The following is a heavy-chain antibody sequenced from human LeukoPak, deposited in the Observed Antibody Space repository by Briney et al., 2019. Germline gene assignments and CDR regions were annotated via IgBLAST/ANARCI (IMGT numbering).Heavy chain of an antibody. V-gene: IGHV1-46*01. CDR1: GYTFTSYY. CDR3: ASLPEPGIAAPDNWFDP. D-gene: IGHD6-13*01. Sequence: GASVKVSCKASGYTFTSYYMHWVRQAPGQGLEWMGIINPSGGSTSYAQKFQGRVTMTRDTSTSTVYMELSSLRSEDTAVYYCASLPEPGIAAPDNWFDPWGQGTLVTVSS. CDR2: INPSGGST. J-gene: IGHJ5*02.